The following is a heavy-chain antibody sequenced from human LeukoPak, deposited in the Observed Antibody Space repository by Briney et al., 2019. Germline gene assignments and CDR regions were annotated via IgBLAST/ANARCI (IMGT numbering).Heavy chain of an antibody. Sequence: PGGSLRLSCAASGFTFSSYSMNWVRQAPGEGLEWVSSISGSGGDTYYADSVKGRFTISRDNSKNTLYLQMNSLRAEDTAVYYCAKDFYYSSSSLSFYFDYWGQGTLVSVSS. V-gene: IGHV3-23*01. D-gene: IGHD3-22*01. CDR1: GFTFSSYS. J-gene: IGHJ4*02. CDR2: ISGSGGDT. CDR3: AKDFYYSSSSLSFYFDY.